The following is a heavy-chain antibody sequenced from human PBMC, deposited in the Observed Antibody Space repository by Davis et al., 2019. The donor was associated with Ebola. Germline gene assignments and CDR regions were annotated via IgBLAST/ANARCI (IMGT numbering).Heavy chain of an antibody. J-gene: IGHJ4*02. CDR2: IYTSGST. V-gene: IGHV4-61*09. CDR1: GGSISSGSYY. Sequence: SETLSLTCTVSGGSISSGSYYWSWIRQPAGKGLEWIGHIYTSGSTNNNPSLKGRVTISVDTSKNQFSLKLSSVTAADTAVYYCARVNSRMIVVVRSSYYFDYWGQGTLVTVSS. CDR3: ARVNSRMIVVVRSSYYFDY. D-gene: IGHD3-22*01.